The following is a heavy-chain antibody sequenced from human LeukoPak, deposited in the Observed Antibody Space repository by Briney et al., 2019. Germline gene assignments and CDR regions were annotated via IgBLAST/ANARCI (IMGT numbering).Heavy chain of an antibody. CDR1: GYTFTSYY. CDR2: INPSGGST. J-gene: IGHJ4*02. D-gene: IGHD1-26*01. V-gene: IGHV1-46*01. CDR3: ARDLTGATGY. Sequence: ASVKVSCKASGYTFTSYYMHWVRQAPGQGLEWMGIINPSGGSTSYAQKFQGRVTMSRDTSTTTVYMELSSLRSEDTAVYYCARDLTGATGYWGQGTLVTVSS.